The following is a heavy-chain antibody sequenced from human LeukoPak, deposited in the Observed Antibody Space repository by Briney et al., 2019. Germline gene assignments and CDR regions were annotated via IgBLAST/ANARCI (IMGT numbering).Heavy chain of an antibody. Sequence: ASVKASCKASGYTFTGYYMHWVRQAPGQGLEWMGWINPNSGGTNYAQKFQGRVTMTRDASISTAYMELSRLRSDDTAVYYCASQLGELSLYLYYYYMDVWGKGTTVTVSS. CDR1: GYTFTGYY. CDR2: INPNSGGT. J-gene: IGHJ6*03. CDR3: ASQLGELSLYLYYYYMDV. V-gene: IGHV1-2*02. D-gene: IGHD3-16*02.